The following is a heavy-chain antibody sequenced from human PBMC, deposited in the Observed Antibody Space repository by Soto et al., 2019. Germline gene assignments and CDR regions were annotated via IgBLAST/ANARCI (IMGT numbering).Heavy chain of an antibody. Sequence: PGGSLRLSCAASGFTFNNYAMNWVRQAPGKGLEWVSAISGSGDNTYYADSVKGRFTISRDNSKNTLYLQMNSLRAEDTAVYYCAKAGDHSYFYYWGQGTLVTVSS. CDR2: ISGSGDNT. CDR1: GFTFNNYA. V-gene: IGHV3-23*01. CDR3: AKAGDHSYFYY. J-gene: IGHJ4*02. D-gene: IGHD3-10*01.